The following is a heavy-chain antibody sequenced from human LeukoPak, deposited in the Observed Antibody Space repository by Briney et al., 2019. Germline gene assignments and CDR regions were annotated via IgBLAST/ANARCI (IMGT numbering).Heavy chain of an antibody. V-gene: IGHV3-48*02. CDR3: AKAVVTAFDY. CDR1: GLTFSYYS. J-gene: IGHJ4*02. CDR2: ISDSSNI. D-gene: IGHD2-21*02. Sequence: GGSLRLSCAASGLTFSYYSMNWVRQAPGKGLEWVSYISDSSNIYYADSVKGRFTISRDNAKNSLYLQMNSLRDEDTAVYYCAKAVVTAFDYWGQGTLVTVSS.